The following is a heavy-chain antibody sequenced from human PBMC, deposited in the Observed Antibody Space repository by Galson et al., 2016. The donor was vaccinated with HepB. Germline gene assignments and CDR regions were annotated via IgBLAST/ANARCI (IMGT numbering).Heavy chain of an antibody. D-gene: IGHD3-10*01. CDR1: GDSVSSNSAA. J-gene: IGHJ4*02. V-gene: IGHV6-1*01. Sequence: CAISGDSVSSNSAAWNWIRQSPSRGLEWLGRTYYKSKWHDDYAVSVESRIIINPDTSKNQFSLHLNSVTPEDTAVYYCSRDSFDSHGSWSPLFDYWGQGTLVTVSS. CDR2: TYYKSKWHD. CDR3: SRDSFDSHGSWSPLFDY.